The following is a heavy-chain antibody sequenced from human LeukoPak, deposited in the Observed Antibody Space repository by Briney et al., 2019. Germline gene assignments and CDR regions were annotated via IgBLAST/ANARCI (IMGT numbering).Heavy chain of an antibody. D-gene: IGHD3-22*01. CDR1: GGTFSSYA. V-gene: IGHV1-69*04. CDR3: ARGYYDSSGYYYLDY. CDR2: IIPIPGIA. Sequence: GASVKVSCKASGGTFSSYAISWVRQAPGQGLEWMGRIIPIPGIANYAQKFQGRVTITADKSTSTAYMELSSLRSEDTAVYYCARGYYDSSGYYYLDYWGQGTLVTVSS. J-gene: IGHJ4*02.